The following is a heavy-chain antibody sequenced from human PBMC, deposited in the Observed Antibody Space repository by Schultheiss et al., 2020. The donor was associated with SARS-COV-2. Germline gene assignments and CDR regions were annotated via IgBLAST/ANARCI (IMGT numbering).Heavy chain of an antibody. Sequence: ASVKVSCKASGYTFTGYYMLWVRQAPGQGLEWMGWINPNSGGTNYAQKFQGSVTMTRDTSISTAYMELSRLRSDDTAVYYCARDLPDDYGDYIDYFDYWGQGALVTVAS. V-gene: IGHV1-2*02. J-gene: IGHJ4*02. CDR2: INPNSGGT. CDR3: ARDLPDDYGDYIDYFDY. D-gene: IGHD4-17*01. CDR1: GYTFTGYY.